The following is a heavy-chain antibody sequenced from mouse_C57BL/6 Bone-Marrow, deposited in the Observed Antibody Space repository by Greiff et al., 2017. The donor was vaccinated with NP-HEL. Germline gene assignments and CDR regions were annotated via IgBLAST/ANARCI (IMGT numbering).Heavy chain of an antibody. D-gene: IGHD3-1*01. CDR3: ARHEGGGGLYYYAMDY. CDR2: FYPGSGSI. J-gene: IGHJ4*01. CDR1: GYTFTEYT. V-gene: IGHV1-62-2*01. Sequence: VKLQESGAELVKPGASVKLSCKASGYTFTEYTIHWVKQRSGQGLEWIGWFYPGSGSIKYNEKFKDKATLTADKSSSTVYMELSRLTSEDSAVYFCARHEGGGGLYYYAMDYWGQGTSVTVSS.